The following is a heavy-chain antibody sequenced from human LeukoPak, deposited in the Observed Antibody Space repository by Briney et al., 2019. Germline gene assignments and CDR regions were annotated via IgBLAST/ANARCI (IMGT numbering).Heavy chain of an antibody. J-gene: IGHJ4*02. CDR1: GFTFSSYA. V-gene: IGHV3-30-3*01. Sequence: GRSLRLSCAASGFTFSSYAMHWVRQASGKGLEWVAVISYDGSNKYYADSVKGRFTISRDNSKNTLYLQMNSLRAEDTAVYYCASYDILTGYPGYWGQGTLVTVSS. D-gene: IGHD3-9*01. CDR2: ISYDGSNK. CDR3: ASYDILTGYPGY.